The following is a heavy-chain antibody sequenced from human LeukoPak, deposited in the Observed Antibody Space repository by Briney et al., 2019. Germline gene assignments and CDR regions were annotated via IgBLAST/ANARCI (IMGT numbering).Heavy chain of an antibody. D-gene: IGHD4-11*01. CDR3: ARVAYHRDYSNALDY. J-gene: IGHJ4*02. CDR2: IKQDGNEK. V-gene: IGHV3-7*03. CDR1: GFRFNTYW. Sequence: GGSLRLACAASGFRFNTYWMSWVRQAPGKGLEWVANIKQDGNEKYYAESGEGRFSIARDNGKNSLDLQMNSLRADDTAVYYCARVAYHRDYSNALDYWGQGTLVTVSS.